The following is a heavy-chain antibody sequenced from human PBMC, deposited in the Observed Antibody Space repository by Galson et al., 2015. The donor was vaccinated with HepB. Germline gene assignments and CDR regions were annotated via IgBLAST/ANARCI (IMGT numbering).Heavy chain of an antibody. J-gene: IGHJ4*02. D-gene: IGHD3-22*01. V-gene: IGHV1-18*01. CDR1: GNTFTSYG. CDR3: ARDVPVYYHDSSGHSPMLDY. CDR2: VIPDNGNT. Sequence: SVKVSCKASGNTFTSYGISWVRQAPGQELEWMGWVIPDNGNTKYAQHLQGRVTMTTDTPTSTAYMELRSLRSDDTAVYYCARDVPVYYHDSSGHSPMLDYWGQGTLVTVSS.